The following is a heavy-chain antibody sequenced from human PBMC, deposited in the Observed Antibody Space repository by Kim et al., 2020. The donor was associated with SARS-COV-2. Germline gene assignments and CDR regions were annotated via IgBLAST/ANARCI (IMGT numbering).Heavy chain of an antibody. J-gene: IGHJ6*02. Sequence: RKSRVTISGDTSKNQFALKMSSVTAADTAVYYCARENSSSSGVYYYGMDVWGQGTTVTVSS. V-gene: IGHV4-59*01. CDR3: ARENSSSSGVYYYGMDV. D-gene: IGHD6-6*01.